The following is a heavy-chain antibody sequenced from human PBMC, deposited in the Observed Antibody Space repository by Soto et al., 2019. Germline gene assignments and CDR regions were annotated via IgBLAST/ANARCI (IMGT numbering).Heavy chain of an antibody. V-gene: IGHV1-24*01. Sequence: ASVEVSCKVSGYTLTELSMHWVRQAPGKGLEWMGGFDPEDGETIYAQKFQGRVTMTEDTSTDTAYMELSSLRSEDTAVYYCATGRVGATYYYYGMDVWGQGTTVTVSS. CDR3: ATGRVGATYYYYGMDV. CDR2: FDPEDGET. CDR1: GYTLTELS. D-gene: IGHD1-26*01. J-gene: IGHJ6*02.